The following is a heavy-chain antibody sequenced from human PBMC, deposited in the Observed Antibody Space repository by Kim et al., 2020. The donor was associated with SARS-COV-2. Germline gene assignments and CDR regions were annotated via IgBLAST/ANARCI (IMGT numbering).Heavy chain of an antibody. CDR1: GFTFSSYA. Sequence: GGSLRISCAASGFTFSSYAMSWVRQAPGKGLEWVSAISGSGGSTYYADSVKGRFTISRDNSKSTLYLQMNSLRAEDTAVYYCAKGVPVYGSGRHKIDYWGQGTLVTVSS. D-gene: IGHD3-10*01. CDR2: ISGSGGST. J-gene: IGHJ4*02. CDR3: AKGVPVYGSGRHKIDY. V-gene: IGHV3-23*01.